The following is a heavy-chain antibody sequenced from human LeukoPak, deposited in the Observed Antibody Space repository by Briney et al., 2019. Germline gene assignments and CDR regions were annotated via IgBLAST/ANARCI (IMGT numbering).Heavy chain of an antibody. CDR3: ARDGWLGGSYSIDY. Sequence: AGGSLRLSCAASGFSFNNFGMYWVRQAPGKGLEWVAVIWFDGSNKYYADSVKGQFTISRDNSKNTLFLQMNSLRAEDTAVYYCARDGWLGGSYSIDYWGQGTLVTVSS. V-gene: IGHV3-33*01. CDR2: IWFDGSNK. CDR1: GFSFNNFG. J-gene: IGHJ4*02. D-gene: IGHD1-26*01.